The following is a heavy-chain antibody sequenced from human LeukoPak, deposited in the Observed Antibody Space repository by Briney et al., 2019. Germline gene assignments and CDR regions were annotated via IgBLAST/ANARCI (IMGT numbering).Heavy chain of an antibody. CDR1: GFTFSSYG. J-gene: IGHJ4*02. Sequence: GGSLRLSCAASGFTFSSYGMHWVRQAPGKGLEWVAFIRYDGSNKYYADSVKGRFTISRDNSENTLYLQMNSLRAEDTAVYYCAREGIAAAGINFDYWGQGTLVTVSS. CDR2: IRYDGSNK. CDR3: AREGIAAAGINFDY. D-gene: IGHD6-13*01. V-gene: IGHV3-30*02.